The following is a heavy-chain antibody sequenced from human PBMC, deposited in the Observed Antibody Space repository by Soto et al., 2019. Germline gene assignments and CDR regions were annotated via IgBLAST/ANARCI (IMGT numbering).Heavy chain of an antibody. Sequence: PGGSLRLSCKASGFSFSSYGMHWIRQAPGKGLEWLAIIWNDGSNEYYADSVKGRFTISRDNSKNTLYLQLNNLRAEDTAVYFCARDQTDSGGYSAYWGQGTLVTVSS. CDR1: GFSFSSYG. V-gene: IGHV3-33*01. CDR2: IWNDGSNE. D-gene: IGHD3-22*01. CDR3: ARDQTDSGGYSAY. J-gene: IGHJ1*01.